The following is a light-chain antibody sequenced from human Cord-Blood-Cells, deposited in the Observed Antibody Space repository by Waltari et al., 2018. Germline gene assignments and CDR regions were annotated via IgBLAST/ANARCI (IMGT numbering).Light chain of an antibody. CDR3: QQYNSESPWT. CDR2: KAS. CDR1: QSISSW. V-gene: IGKV1-5*03. J-gene: IGKJ1*01. Sequence: DIQMTQSPSTLSASVGDRVTITCRASQSISSWLAWYQQTPGKAPKLLIYKASSLESGVPSRFSGSGSGTEFTLTISSLQPDDFATYDCQQYNSESPWTFGQGTKVEIK.